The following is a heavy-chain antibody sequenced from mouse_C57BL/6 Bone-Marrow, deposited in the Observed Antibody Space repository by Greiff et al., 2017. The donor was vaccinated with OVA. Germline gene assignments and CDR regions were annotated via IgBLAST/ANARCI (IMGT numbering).Heavy chain of an antibody. J-gene: IGHJ2*01. Sequence: VQLQQSGPVLVKPGASVKMSCKASGYTFTDYYMNWVKQSHGKSLEWIGVINTYNGGTSYNQKFKGKATLTVDKSSSTAYMELNSLSSEDSAVYYCAHTIYYYGSSYFDYWGQGTTLTVSS. CDR2: INTYNGGT. CDR1: GYTFTDYY. V-gene: IGHV1-19*01. CDR3: AHTIYYYGSSYFDY. D-gene: IGHD1-1*01.